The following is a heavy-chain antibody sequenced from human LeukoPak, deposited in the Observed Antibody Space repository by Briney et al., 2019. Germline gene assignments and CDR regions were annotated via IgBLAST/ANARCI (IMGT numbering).Heavy chain of an antibody. D-gene: IGHD6-6*01. V-gene: IGHV3-23*01. CDR1: GFTFAGYA. CDR2: ISGSGGST. Sequence: PGGSLRLSCAASGFTFAGYAMTWVRQAPGKGLEWVSLISGSGGSTYYADVVKGRFTISRDNSKNALYLRMNSLRAEDTAVYYCAQWGSSGPFDYWGQGTLVTVSS. J-gene: IGHJ4*02. CDR3: AQWGSSGPFDY.